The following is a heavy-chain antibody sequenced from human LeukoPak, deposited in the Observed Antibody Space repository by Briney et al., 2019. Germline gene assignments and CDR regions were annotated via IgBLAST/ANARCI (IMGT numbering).Heavy chain of an antibody. D-gene: IGHD3-10*01. CDR3: ASRGRTITMVRGAIDY. CDR2: INHSGST. V-gene: IGHV4-34*01. Sequence: PSETLSLTCAVYGGSFSGYYWSWIRQPPGKGLEWIGEINHSGSTNYNPSLKSRVTISVDTSKNQFSLKLSSVTAADTAVYYCASRGRTITMVRGAIDYWGQGTLVTVSS. CDR1: GGSFSGYY. J-gene: IGHJ4*02.